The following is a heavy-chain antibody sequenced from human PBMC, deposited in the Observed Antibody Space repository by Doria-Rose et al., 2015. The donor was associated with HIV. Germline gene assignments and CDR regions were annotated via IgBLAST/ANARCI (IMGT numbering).Heavy chain of an antibody. CDR1: GVSLSSPGMD. V-gene: IGHV2-26*01. Sequence: QITLKESGPVLVKPTETLTLTCTVSGVSLSSPGMDVSWIRQPPGKALEWLANIFSDDERSYKTSLKSRLTISRGTSKSQVVLTMTDMDPVDTATYYCARIKSSRWYHKYYFDFWGQGTLSSSPQ. CDR3: ARIKSSRWYHKYYFDF. CDR2: IFSDDER. J-gene: IGHJ4*02. D-gene: IGHD6-13*01.